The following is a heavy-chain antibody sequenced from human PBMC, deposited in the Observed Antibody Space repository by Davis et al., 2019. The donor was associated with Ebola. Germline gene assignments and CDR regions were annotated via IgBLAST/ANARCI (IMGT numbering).Heavy chain of an antibody. D-gene: IGHD1-14*01. V-gene: IGHV3-48*01. Sequence: GGSLRLSCAASGFTFSSYSMNWVRQAPGKGLEWVSYISCSSSTIYYADSVKGRFTVSRHDSKNTVYLQMNSLRPEDTAVYYCARDVTNWGQGTLVTVSS. CDR3: ARDVTN. J-gene: IGHJ4*02. CDR2: ISCSSSTI. CDR1: GFTFSSYS.